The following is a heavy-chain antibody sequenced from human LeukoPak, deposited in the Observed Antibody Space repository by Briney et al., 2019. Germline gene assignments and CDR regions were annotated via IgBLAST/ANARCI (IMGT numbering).Heavy chain of an antibody. CDR2: ISSSSSYI. CDR3: ASPEHPHPREFYYDSSGYYQLDY. Sequence: PGGSLRLSCAASGFTFSSYSMNWVRQAPGKGLEWVSSISSSSSYIYYADSVKGRFTISRDNAKNSLYLQMNSLRAEDTAVYYCASPEHPHPREFYYDSSGYYQLDYWGQGTLVTVSS. CDR1: GFTFSSYS. D-gene: IGHD3-22*01. J-gene: IGHJ4*02. V-gene: IGHV3-21*01.